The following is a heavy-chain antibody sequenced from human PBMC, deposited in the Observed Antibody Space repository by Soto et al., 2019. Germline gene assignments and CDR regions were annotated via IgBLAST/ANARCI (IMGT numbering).Heavy chain of an antibody. CDR2: IYYSGST. Sequence: SETLSLACTVSGGSISSYYWSWIRQPPGKGLEWIGYIYYSGSTNYNPSLKSRVTISVDTSKNQFSLKLSSVTAADTAVYYCASCWSWDAFDFWGQGTMVTVSS. D-gene: IGHD2-8*02. V-gene: IGHV4-59*01. CDR3: ASCWSWDAFDF. J-gene: IGHJ3*01. CDR1: GGSISSYY.